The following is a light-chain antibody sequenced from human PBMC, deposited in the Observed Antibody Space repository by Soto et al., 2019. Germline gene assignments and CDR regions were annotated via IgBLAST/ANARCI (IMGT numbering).Light chain of an antibody. CDR1: SSDVGGYNY. V-gene: IGLV2-14*01. J-gene: IGLJ2*01. CDR2: EVS. Sequence: QSVLTQPASVSGSPGQSITISCTGTSSDVGGYNYVSWYQQHPGKAPKLMIYEVSNRPSGVSNRFSGSKSGNTASLTISGPQAEDEADYSCSSYTSSSTLVVFGGGTKLTVL. CDR3: SSYTSSSTLVV.